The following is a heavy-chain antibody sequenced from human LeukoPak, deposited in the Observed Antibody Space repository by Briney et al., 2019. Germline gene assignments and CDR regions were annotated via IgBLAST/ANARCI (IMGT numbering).Heavy chain of an antibody. J-gene: IGHJ4*02. V-gene: IGHV4-61*02. CDR2: IYTSGST. Sequence: SQTLSLTCTVSGDSISSGSYYCSWIRQPAGKGLEWIRRIYTSGSTNYNPSRKSGVTTSVDTSKNQFSLKLSSVTAADTAVYYCARVSGGTRDYWGQGTLVTVSS. CDR3: ARVSGGTRDY. D-gene: IGHD2-15*01. CDR1: GDSISSGSYY.